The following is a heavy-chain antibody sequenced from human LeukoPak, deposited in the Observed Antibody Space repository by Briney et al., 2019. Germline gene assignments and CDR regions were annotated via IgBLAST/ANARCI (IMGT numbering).Heavy chain of an antibody. V-gene: IGHV1-3*04. D-gene: IGHD3-9*01. CDR3: ARGPHGRIYDILTGFDY. J-gene: IGHJ4*02. CDR1: GYTFTSYA. CDR2: INTGNGNT. Sequence: GASVKVSCKTSGYTFTSYAMHWVRQAPGQRLEWMGWINTGNGNTKYSQEFQGRVTITRDTSANTAYMELSSLRSDDTAVYYCARGPHGRIYDILTGFDYWGQGTLVTVSS.